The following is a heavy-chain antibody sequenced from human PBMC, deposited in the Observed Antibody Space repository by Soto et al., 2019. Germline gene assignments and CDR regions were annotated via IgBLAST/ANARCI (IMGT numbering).Heavy chain of an antibody. D-gene: IGHD6-13*01. V-gene: IGHV3-30*18. J-gene: IGHJ4*02. CDR2: ISYDGSNK. Sequence: PGGSLRLSCAASGFTFSSYGMHWVRQAPGKGLEWVAVISYDGSNKYYADSVKGRFTISRDNSKNTLYLQMNSLRAEDTAVYYCAKEMDFGSSWPPYFDYWGQGTLVTVSS. CDR3: AKEMDFGSSWPPYFDY. CDR1: GFTFSSYG.